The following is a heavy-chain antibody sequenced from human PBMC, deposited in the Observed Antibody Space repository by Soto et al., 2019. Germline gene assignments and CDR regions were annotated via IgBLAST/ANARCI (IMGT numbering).Heavy chain of an antibody. CDR1: GFTLKSYV. J-gene: IGHJ4*02. CDR3: AKGYDSSRHSNYYFDD. Sequence: GGSLRLSCAASGFTLKSYVINWVRQAPGKGLQWVSLISVSGGWTIYADSVKGRFTISRDNSKDTVYLQMNSLRAEDTAVYYCAKGYDSSRHSNYYFDDWGQGTLVTVSS. CDR2: ISVSGGWT. D-gene: IGHD3-22*01. V-gene: IGHV3-23*01.